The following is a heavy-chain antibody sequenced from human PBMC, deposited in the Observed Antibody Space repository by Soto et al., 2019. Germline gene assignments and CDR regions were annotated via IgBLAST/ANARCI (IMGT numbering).Heavy chain of an antibody. CDR1: GFTFGSYG. J-gene: IGHJ6*02. CDR2: ISYDGSNK. V-gene: IGHV3-30*18. D-gene: IGHD2-15*01. CDR3: AKDSMLVVAASPYGMDV. Sequence: GGSLRLSCAASGFTFGSYGMHWVRQAPGKGLEWVAVISYDGSNKYYADSVKGRFTISRDNSKNTLYLQMNSLRAEDTAVYYCAKDSMLVVAASPYGMDVWGQGTTVTVSS.